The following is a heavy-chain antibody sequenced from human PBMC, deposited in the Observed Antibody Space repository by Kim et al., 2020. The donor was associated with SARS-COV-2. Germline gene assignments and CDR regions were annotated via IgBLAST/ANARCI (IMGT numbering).Heavy chain of an antibody. Sequence: SETLSLTCAVSGASVSSGSYYWSWIRQSPGNRPEWIGDIYYTGSTRYYPSLKSRFTISLDTSKNQISLKMSFVTAADTAVYFCAGGEDGYDAFDIWGQG. V-gene: IGHV4-61*01. CDR1: GASVSSGSYY. CDR3: AGGEDGYDAFDI. J-gene: IGHJ3*02. D-gene: IGHD3-16*01. CDR2: IYYTGST.